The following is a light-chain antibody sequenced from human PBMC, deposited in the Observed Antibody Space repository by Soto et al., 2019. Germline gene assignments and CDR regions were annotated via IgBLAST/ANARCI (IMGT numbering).Light chain of an antibody. Sequence: EIVLTQSPATVSLSPVEIATLSFMASQSVSSYLAWYQQKPGQAPRLLIYDASNRATGIPARFSGSGSGTDFTLTISSLEPEDFAVYYCQQRSNWPPITFGQGTRLEI. V-gene: IGKV3-11*01. CDR1: QSVSSY. J-gene: IGKJ5*01. CDR2: DAS. CDR3: QQRSNWPPIT.